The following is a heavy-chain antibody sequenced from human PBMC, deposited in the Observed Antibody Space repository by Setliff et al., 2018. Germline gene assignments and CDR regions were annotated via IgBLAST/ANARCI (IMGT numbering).Heavy chain of an antibody. CDR1: GGSITGHY. J-gene: IGHJ6*03. D-gene: IGHD3-10*01. Sequence: NPSETLSLTCSVSGGSITGHYWSWIRQTPGKGLEWIGYSHYTGSPNYKNPSLASRATISVDSAKNQVSLRLSSVTAADTAVYYCARHKSNGSGSYPSLYMDVWGKGIMVTVSS. CDR2: SHYTGSP. CDR3: ARHKSNGSGSYPSLYMDV. V-gene: IGHV4-59*08.